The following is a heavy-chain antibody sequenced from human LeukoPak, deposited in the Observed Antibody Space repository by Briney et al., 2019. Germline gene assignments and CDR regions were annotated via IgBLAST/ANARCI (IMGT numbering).Heavy chain of an antibody. V-gene: IGHV4-39*01. D-gene: IGHD2-2*01. CDR1: GGSISSSSYY. CDR2: IYYSGST. J-gene: IGHJ5*02. CDR3: ARHADIVVVPASRGDNWFDP. Sequence: SETLSLTCTVSGGSISSSSYYWGWIRQPPGKGLEWIGSIYYSGSTYYNPFLKSRVTISVDTSKNQFSLKLSSVTAADTAVYYCARHADIVVVPASRGDNWFDPWGQGTLVTVSS.